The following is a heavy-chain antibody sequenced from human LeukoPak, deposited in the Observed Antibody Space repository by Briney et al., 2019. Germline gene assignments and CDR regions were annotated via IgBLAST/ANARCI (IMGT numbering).Heavy chain of an antibody. V-gene: IGHV3-9*01. CDR3: AREGVGATEADY. D-gene: IGHD1-26*01. CDR2: ISGSGGST. CDR1: GFTFDDYA. J-gene: IGHJ4*02. Sequence: TGGSLRLSCAASGFTFDDYAMHWVRQAAGKGLEWVSGISGSGGSTYYADSVKGRFTISRDNAKNSLYLQMNSLRAEDTAVYYCAREGVGATEADYWGQGTLVTVSS.